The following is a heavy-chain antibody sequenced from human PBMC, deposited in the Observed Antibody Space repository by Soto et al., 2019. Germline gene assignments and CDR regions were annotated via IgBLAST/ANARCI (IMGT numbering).Heavy chain of an antibody. Sequence: SETLSLTCAVYGGSFSGYYWSWIRQPPGKGLEWIGEINHSGSTNYNPSLKSRVTISVDTSKNQFSLKLSSVTAADTAVYYCARGRQQWLVQGGWFDPWGQGTLVTVSS. CDR2: INHSGST. CDR3: ARGRQQWLVQGGWFDP. D-gene: IGHD6-19*01. CDR1: GGSFSGYY. V-gene: IGHV4-34*01. J-gene: IGHJ5*02.